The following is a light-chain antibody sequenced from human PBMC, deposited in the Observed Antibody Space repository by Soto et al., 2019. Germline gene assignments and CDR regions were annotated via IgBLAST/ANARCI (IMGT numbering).Light chain of an antibody. CDR3: QQYGSSPPWT. CDR2: GAS. J-gene: IGKJ1*01. V-gene: IGKV3-20*01. Sequence: EIVLTQSPGTLSLSTGERATLSCRAIQSVSSSYLAWYQQKPGQAPRLLIYGASSRATGIPDRFSGSGSGTDFTLTISRLEPEDFAVYYCQQYGSSPPWTLGQGTKVDIK. CDR1: QSVSSSY.